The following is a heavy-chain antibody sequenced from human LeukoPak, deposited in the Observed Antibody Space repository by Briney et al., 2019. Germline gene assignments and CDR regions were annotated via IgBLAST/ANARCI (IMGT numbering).Heavy chain of an antibody. Sequence: PGGSLRLSCVASGFTFSTYGMHWVRQAPGKGLEWVAFLRYDGSNKFYADSVKGRFTISRDNSKNTLYLQINSLRAEDTAVYYCAKSAVRGVPVLGNWGQGTLVTVSS. CDR3: AKSAVRGVPVLGN. V-gene: IGHV3-30*02. J-gene: IGHJ4*02. D-gene: IGHD3-3*01. CDR1: GFTFSTYG. CDR2: LRYDGSNK.